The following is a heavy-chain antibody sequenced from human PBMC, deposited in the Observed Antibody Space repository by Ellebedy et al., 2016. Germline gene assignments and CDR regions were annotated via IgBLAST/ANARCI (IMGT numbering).Heavy chain of an antibody. CDR3: ARDFRYCSSTSCYMNWFNP. D-gene: IGHD2-2*02. Sequence: SETLSLTXAVYGGSFSGYYWSWIRQPPGKGLEWIGEINHSGSTNYNPSLKSRVTISVDTSKNQFSLKLSSVTAADTAVYYCARDFRYCSSTSCYMNWFNPWGQGTLVTVSS. J-gene: IGHJ5*02. CDR1: GGSFSGYY. CDR2: INHSGST. V-gene: IGHV4-34*01.